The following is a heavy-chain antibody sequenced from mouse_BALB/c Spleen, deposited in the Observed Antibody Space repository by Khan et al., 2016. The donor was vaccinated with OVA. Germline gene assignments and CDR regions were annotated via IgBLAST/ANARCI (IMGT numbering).Heavy chain of an antibody. J-gene: IGHJ3*01. CDR2: IAPFSGGT. CDR3: SRQCYVAWVSY. V-gene: IGHV1S135*01. Sequence: VQLKQSGPELMKPGASVKISCKASGYSFTSYYIHWVMQSHGKSLEWIGYIAPFSGGTNYNQKFKGKATLTVDKSSSTAYLHLSTLTSEASACEYCSRQCYVAWVSYGGQGTLVTVSA. CDR1: GYSFTSYY. D-gene: IGHD2-12*01.